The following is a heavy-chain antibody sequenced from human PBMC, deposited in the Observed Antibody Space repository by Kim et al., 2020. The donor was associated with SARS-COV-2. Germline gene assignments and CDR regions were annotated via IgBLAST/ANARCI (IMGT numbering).Heavy chain of an antibody. J-gene: IGHJ3*02. D-gene: IGHD1-26*01. CDR2: INHSGST. CDR3: ARGGGIRIVGATRSAFDI. V-gene: IGHV4-34*01. Sequence: SETLSLTCAVYGGSFSGYYWSWIRQPPGKGLEWIGEINHSGSTNYNPSLKSRVTISVDTSKNQFSLKLSSVTAADTAVYYCARGGGIRIVGATRSAFDIWGQGTMVTVSS. CDR1: GGSFSGYY.